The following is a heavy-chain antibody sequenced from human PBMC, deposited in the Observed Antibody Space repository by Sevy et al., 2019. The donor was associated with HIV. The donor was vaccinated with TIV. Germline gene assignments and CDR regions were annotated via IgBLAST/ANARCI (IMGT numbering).Heavy chain of an antibody. CDR1: GFTCNNYA. D-gene: IGHD3-3*01. CDR3: AKSDYDFWSGQASGYYCDY. Sequence: GGSLRLSCAASGFTCNNYAMSWVRQAPGKGLEWVSTISGSGGNTYYADSVRGRFTIYRDSPNNTLYLQMNSLRAEDTAMYYCAKSDYDFWSGQASGYYCDYWGQGTLVTVSS. V-gene: IGHV3-23*01. J-gene: IGHJ4*02. CDR2: ISGSGGNT.